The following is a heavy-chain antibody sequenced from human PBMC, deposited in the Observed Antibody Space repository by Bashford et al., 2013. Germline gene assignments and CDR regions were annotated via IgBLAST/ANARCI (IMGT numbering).Heavy chain of an antibody. CDR2: IFSGGTT. CDR3: ASEIFGDTSGGIDV. D-gene: IGHD3-10*01. Sequence: SETLSLTCTVSGASVASSGYFWTWIRQHPGEGLEWIGYIFSGGTTYYNPSLKSRVTFSLETSKNQLSLKLTSVTAADTAVYYCASEIFGDTSGGIDVWGQGTTVTVSS. J-gene: IGHJ6*02. CDR1: GASVASSGYF. V-gene: IGHV4-31*03.